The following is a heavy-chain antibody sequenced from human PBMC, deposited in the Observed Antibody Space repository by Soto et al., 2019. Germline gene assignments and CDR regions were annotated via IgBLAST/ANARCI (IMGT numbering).Heavy chain of an antibody. J-gene: IGHJ4*02. Sequence: GGSLRLSCVASGLTFSIYSMNWVRQAPGKGLEWLSYINNSSSRIFYADSVKGRFTISRDNAKNLVYLQMNSLRDEDTAVYYCASDSSAFDHWGQGALVTVSS. CDR1: GLTFSIYS. CDR2: INNSSSRI. CDR3: ASDSSAFDH. D-gene: IGHD3-10*01. V-gene: IGHV3-48*02.